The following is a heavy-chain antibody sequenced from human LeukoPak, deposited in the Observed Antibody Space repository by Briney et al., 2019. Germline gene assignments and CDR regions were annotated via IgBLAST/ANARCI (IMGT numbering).Heavy chain of an antibody. CDR1: SGFISTSSYF. Sequence: PSETLSLTCTVSSGFISTSSYFLGWVRQPPRKGLEGIGSISYSGTTYYNPSLKSRVTISVDTSNNQFSLRLTSVTAADTAVYFCARHPSSAWHADYWGHGTLVTVSS. V-gene: IGHV4-39*01. CDR3: ARHPSSAWHADY. D-gene: IGHD6-25*01. J-gene: IGHJ4*01. CDR2: ISYSGTT.